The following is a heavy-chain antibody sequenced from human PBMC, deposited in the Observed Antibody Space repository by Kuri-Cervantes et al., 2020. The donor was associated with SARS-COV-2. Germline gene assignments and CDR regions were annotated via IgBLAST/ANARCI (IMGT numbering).Heavy chain of an antibody. V-gene: IGHV4-30-4*08. CDR1: GGSISSGDYY. CDR2: IYYSGST. D-gene: IGHD6-6*01. CDR3: ARALFSSSYYFDY. Sequence: LRLCCTVSGGSISSGDYYWSWIRQPPGKGLEWIGYIYYSGSTYYNPSLKSRVTISVDTSKNQFSLKLSSVTAADTAVYYCARALFSSSYYFDYWGQGTLVTVSS. J-gene: IGHJ4*02.